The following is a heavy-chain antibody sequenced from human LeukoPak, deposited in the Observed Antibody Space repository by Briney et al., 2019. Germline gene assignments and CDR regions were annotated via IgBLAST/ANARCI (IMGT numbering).Heavy chain of an antibody. Sequence: GGSLRLSCAASGFTFTNYAMTWVRQAPGKGLEWVSSIKASGDGTYYADSVKGRFTISRDNYRNSLYLQMNSLRTEDTAVYYCGRDPNGDYVGAFDFQRWGQGTLVTVSS. CDR2: IKASGDGT. J-gene: IGHJ1*01. CDR3: GRDPNGDYVGAFDFQR. D-gene: IGHD4-17*01. CDR1: GFTFTNYA. V-gene: IGHV3-23*01.